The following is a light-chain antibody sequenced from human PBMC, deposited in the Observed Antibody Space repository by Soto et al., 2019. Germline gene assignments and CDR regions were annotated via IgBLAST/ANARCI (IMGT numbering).Light chain of an antibody. V-gene: IGKV1-5*01. CDR3: QHYNSYSPWT. CDR2: DAS. J-gene: IGKJ1*01. CDR1: QSISSW. Sequence: DIHMTQSPSTLSASVGDRVTITCRASQSISSWLAWYQQKPGKAPKILIYDASSLESGVPSRFSGSGSGTEFTLTISSLQPDDFATYYCQHYNSYSPWTFGQGTKVDI.